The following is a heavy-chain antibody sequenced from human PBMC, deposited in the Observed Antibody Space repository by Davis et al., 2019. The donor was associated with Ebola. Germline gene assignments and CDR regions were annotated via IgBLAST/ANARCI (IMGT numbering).Heavy chain of an antibody. CDR1: GGSFSGYY. CDR3: ARGPGRVRPADIRGYYYGMDV. V-gene: IGHV4-34*01. Sequence: SETLSLTCAVYGGSFSGYYWSWIRQPPGKGLEWIGEINHSGSTNYNPSLKSRVTISVDTSKNQFSLKLSSVTAADTAVYYCARGPGRVRPADIRGYYYGMDVWGQGTTVTVSS. D-gene: IGHD2-2*02. CDR2: INHSGST. J-gene: IGHJ6*02.